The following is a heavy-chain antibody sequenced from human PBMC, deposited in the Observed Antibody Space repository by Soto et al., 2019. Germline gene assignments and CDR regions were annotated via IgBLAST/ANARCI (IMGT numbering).Heavy chain of an antibody. V-gene: IGHV3-23*01. D-gene: IGHD4-4*01. CDR2: IKEDGGTT. CDR3: AKCSQGGLHGTTDY. J-gene: IGHJ4*01. Sequence: HPGGSLRLSCVASGFTFGTYTMTWVRQAPGKGLEWVSLIKEDGGTTYNTDFVKGRFTISSDNSKNTVYLQMDSLRAEDTAIYYCAKCSQGGLHGTTDYWGRGTLVTVSS. CDR1: GFTFGTYT.